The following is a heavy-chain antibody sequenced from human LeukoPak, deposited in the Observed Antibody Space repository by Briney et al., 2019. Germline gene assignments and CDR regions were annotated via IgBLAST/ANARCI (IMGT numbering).Heavy chain of an antibody. CDR3: TRDRGAYNLYDY. D-gene: IGHD1-1*01. J-gene: IGHJ4*02. V-gene: IGHV3-49*03. CDR2: IRSKAYGETA. CDR1: GFTFGDYA. Sequence: QTGGSLRLSCTASGFTFGDYAMSWIRQTPGKGLEWVGFIRSKAYGETADYAAFVKGRFTISRDDSKAIAYLQMNSLKTEDTAVYHCTRDRGAYNLYDYWGQGTLVTVSS.